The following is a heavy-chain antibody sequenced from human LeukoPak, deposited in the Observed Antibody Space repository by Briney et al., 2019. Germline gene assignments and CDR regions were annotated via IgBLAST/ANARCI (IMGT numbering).Heavy chain of an antibody. CDR1: GGSISSYY. J-gene: IGHJ2*01. V-gene: IGHV4-59*08. CDR2: IYYSGST. CDR3: ARQYRVHSSSRHWYFDL. D-gene: IGHD6-6*01. Sequence: SETLSLTCTVSGGSISSYYWSWIRQPPGKGLEWIGYIYYSGSTNYNPSLKSRVTISVDTSKNQFSLKLSSVTAADPAVYYCARQYRVHSSSRHWYFDLWGRGTLVTVSS.